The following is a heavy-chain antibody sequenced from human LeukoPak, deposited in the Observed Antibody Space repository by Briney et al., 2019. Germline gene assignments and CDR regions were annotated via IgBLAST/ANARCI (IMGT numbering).Heavy chain of an antibody. CDR1: GFTFSDYY. J-gene: IGHJ4*02. CDR2: ISSSGSTI. Sequence: PGGSLRLSCAASGFTFSDYYMSWIRQAPGKGLEWVSYISSSGSTIYYADSVKGRFTISSDNAKNSLYLQMNSLRAEDTAVYYCARELNHITMVRGVTYFDYWGQGTLVTVSS. V-gene: IGHV3-11*01. D-gene: IGHD3-10*01. CDR3: ARELNHITMVRGVTYFDY.